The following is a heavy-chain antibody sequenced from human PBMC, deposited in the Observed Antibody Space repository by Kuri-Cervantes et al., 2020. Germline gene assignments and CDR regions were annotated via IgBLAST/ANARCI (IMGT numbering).Heavy chain of an antibody. CDR1: GFTFSNYW. V-gene: IGHV3-7*01. CDR2: INQDGSGK. J-gene: IGHJ4*02. CDR3: AAYGYSVVFDY. D-gene: IGHD5-12*01. Sequence: GESLKISCAASGFTFSNYWMSWVRQAPGKGLEWVANINQDGSGKYYVDSVKGRFTIPRDNAKNSLYLQMNSLRAEDTAVYYCAAYGYSVVFDYWGQGTLVTVSS.